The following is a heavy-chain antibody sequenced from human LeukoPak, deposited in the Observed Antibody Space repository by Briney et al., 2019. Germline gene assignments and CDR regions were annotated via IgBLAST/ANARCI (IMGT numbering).Heavy chain of an antibody. CDR3: ATLAAADHYYYYYMDV. D-gene: IGHD6-13*01. Sequence: SETLSLTCTVSGGSISSYYWSWIRQPPGKGLEYIGYIYYSGSANYNPSLKSRVTISVDTSKNQFSLKLSSVTAADTAVYYCATLAAADHYYYYYMDVWGKGTTVTISS. V-gene: IGHV4-59*01. CDR2: IYYSGSA. J-gene: IGHJ6*03. CDR1: GGSISSYY.